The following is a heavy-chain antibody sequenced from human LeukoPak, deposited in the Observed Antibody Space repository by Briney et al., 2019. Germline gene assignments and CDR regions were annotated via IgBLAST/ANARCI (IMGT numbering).Heavy chain of an antibody. V-gene: IGHV4-39*01. Sequence: SETLSLTCTLSGGSISSSSHFWSWIRQPPGKGLEWTGSIYYSGNTYYNSSLKSRVTISVDTSKNKFSLKLSSVTAADTAVYYCARHENIVVVVAATGFDNWGQGTLVTVSS. D-gene: IGHD2-15*01. CDR1: GGSISSSSHF. CDR2: IYYSGNT. J-gene: IGHJ4*02. CDR3: ARHENIVVVVAATGFDN.